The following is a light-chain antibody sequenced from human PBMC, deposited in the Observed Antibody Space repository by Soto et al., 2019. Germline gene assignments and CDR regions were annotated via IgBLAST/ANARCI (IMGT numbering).Light chain of an antibody. V-gene: IGLV1-47*01. J-gene: IGLJ3*02. CDR1: SSNIGSNY. CDR3: AAWDDSLSGWV. CDR2: RNN. Sequence: QSVLTQPPSASGTPGQRVTLSCSGSSSNIGSNYVYWYQQLPGTAPKLLSYRNNQRPSGVPDRFSDSKSGTSASLAISGLRSEDEADYYCAAWDDSLSGWVFGGGTKLTVL.